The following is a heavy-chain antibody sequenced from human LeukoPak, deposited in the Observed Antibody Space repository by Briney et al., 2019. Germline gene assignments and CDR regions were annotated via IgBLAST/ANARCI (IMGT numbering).Heavy chain of an antibody. V-gene: IGHV5-51*01. CDR1: GYSFTSYW. Sequence: GESLKISCKGSGYSFTSYWIGWVRQMPGKGLEWMGIIYPGDSDTRYSPSFQGQVTISADKSISTAYLQWSSLEASDTAMYYCASAPSMVRGDPPYYFDYWGQGTLVTVSS. CDR3: ASAPSMVRGDPPYYFDY. J-gene: IGHJ4*02. D-gene: IGHD3-10*01. CDR2: IYPGDSDT.